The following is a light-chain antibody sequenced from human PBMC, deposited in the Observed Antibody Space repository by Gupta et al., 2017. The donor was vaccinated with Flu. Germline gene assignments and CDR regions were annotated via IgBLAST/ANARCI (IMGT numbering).Light chain of an antibody. CDR3: QQYNTYPIT. CDR2: KAS. V-gene: IGKV1-5*03. CDR1: QNINNW. J-gene: IGKJ5*01. Sequence: DIHLTQSPSTLSASVGDRVTITCRASQNINNWLAWYQQKLGKVPKLLINKASSLQSGVPSRFSGSGSGTDFTLTISSLQPDDFATYYCQQYNTYPITFGQGTRVEIK.